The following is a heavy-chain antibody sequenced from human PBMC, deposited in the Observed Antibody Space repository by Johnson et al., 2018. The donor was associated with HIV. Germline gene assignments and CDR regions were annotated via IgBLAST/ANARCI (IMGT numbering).Heavy chain of an antibody. D-gene: IGHD6-19*01. J-gene: IGHJ3*02. V-gene: IGHV3-33*01. Sequence: QVQLVESGGGLVQPGRSLRLSCAASGFTFSSYGMHWVRQAPGKGLEWVAFIRYDGSNKYYADSVKGRFTISRDNSKNTLYLQLNSLRAEDTAVYYCARLAIDYSSGWYGLAFDIWGQGTMVTISS. CDR3: ARLAIDYSSGWYGLAFDI. CDR2: IRYDGSNK. CDR1: GFTFSSYG.